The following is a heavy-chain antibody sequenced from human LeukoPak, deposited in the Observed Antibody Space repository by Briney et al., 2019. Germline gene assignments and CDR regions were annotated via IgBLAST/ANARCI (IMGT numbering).Heavy chain of an antibody. V-gene: IGHV4-59*01. Sequence: SETLSLTCTVSGGSISNYYWSWIRQSPGRGLEWIGYIYYTGSTNYNPSLRSRLTISVDTSKNQFSLKLSSVTAADTAVYYCARSQNYYGSGDYWSQGTLVTVSS. CDR1: GGSISNYY. CDR2: IYYTGST. J-gene: IGHJ4*02. D-gene: IGHD3-10*01. CDR3: ARSQNYYGSGDY.